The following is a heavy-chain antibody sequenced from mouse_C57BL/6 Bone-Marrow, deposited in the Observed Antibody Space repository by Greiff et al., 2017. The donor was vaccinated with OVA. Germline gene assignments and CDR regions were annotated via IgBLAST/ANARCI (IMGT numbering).Heavy chain of an antibody. CDR3: AREDDYDWYFDV. CDR1: GYAFSSSW. Sequence: VKLVESGPELVKPGASVKISCKASGYAFSSSWMNWVKPRPGKGLEWIGRIYPGDGDTNYNGKFKGKATLTADKSSSTAYMQLSSLTSEDSAVYFCAREDDYDWYFDVWGTGTTVTVSS. D-gene: IGHD2-4*01. CDR2: IYPGDGDT. J-gene: IGHJ1*03. V-gene: IGHV1-82*01.